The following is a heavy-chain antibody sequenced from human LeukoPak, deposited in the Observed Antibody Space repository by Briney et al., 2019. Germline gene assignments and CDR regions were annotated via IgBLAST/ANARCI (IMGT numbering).Heavy chain of an antibody. J-gene: IGHJ5*02. D-gene: IGHD3-10*01. CDR1: DLSITSSIYY. Sequence: PSEALSLAYTVYDLSITSSIYYWGWLRQPPGKGLQWISSSSYSGCTYYHPSLKSQFTIPVDTSKNQFSLKLSSVPAADTAVYYCARHGSKYHSGTYYPFDLWGQGALVTVSS. V-gene: IGHV4-39*01. CDR2: SSYSGCT. CDR3: ARHGSKYHSGTYYPFDL.